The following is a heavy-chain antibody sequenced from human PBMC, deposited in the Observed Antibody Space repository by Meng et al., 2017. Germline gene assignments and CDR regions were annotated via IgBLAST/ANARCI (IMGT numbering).Heavy chain of an antibody. CDR2: INPNSGGT. V-gene: IGHV1-2*06. Sequence: ASVKVTCKASGYTFTGYYRLWVRQAPGQGLEWMGRINPNSGGTNYAQKCQGRVTITRDTSASTAYMELSSLRSEDTAVYYCARDLDWRKRYYYFDYWGQGTLVTVSS. J-gene: IGHJ4*02. D-gene: IGHD3-9*01. CDR1: GYTFTGYY. CDR3: ARDLDWRKRYYYFDY.